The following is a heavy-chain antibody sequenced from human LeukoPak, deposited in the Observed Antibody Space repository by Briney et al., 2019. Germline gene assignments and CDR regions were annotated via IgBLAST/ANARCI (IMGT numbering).Heavy chain of an antibody. CDR1: GFTFSSYG. V-gene: IGHV3-33*01. CDR2: IWYDGSTK. D-gene: IGHD3-22*01. Sequence: GGSLRLSCAASGFTFSSYGMHWVRQASGKGLEWVAVIWYDGSTKYHADSVKGRFTISRDNSKNTLYLQMNSLRAEDTAVYYCARGDYYYDSSGYPGDWGQGTLVTVSS. CDR3: ARGDYYYDSSGYPGD. J-gene: IGHJ4*02.